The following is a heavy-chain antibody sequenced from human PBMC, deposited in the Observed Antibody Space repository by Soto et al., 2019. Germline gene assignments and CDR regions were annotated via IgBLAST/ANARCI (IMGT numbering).Heavy chain of an antibody. CDR2: VDPGGGTT. Sequence: QVQLVQSAPEVKKPGASVKISCKTSGYTFTTFYIHWVRQAPGQGFEWMGRVDPGGGTTTYAQKFQGRVTMTRDTSTSTVYMDLSSLTSGDTAVYYCARGYCTTGTCDGWFDPWGQGTLVTVSS. CDR3: ARGYCTTGTCDGWFDP. V-gene: IGHV1-46*01. J-gene: IGHJ5*02. CDR1: GYTFTTFY. D-gene: IGHD2-8*01.